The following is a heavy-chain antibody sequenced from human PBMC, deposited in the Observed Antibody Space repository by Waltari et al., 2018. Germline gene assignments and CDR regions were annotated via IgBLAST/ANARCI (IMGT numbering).Heavy chain of an antibody. CDR1: GGSISSSSYY. V-gene: IGHV4-39*02. CDR2: IYYSWST. Sequence: QLQLQESGPGLVKPSETLSLTCTVSGGSISSSSYYWGWIRQPPGKGLEWIGSIYYSWSTYYNPSLKRRVTISVDTSKNQFSLKLSSVTAADTAVYYCARDPFIIPYYDYGMDVWGQGTTVTVSS. CDR3: ARDPFIIPYYDYGMDV. D-gene: IGHD3-10*01. J-gene: IGHJ6*02.